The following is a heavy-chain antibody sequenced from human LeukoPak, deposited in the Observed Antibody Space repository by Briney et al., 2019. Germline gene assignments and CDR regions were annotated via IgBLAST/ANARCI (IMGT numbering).Heavy chain of an antibody. CDR1: GYSISSGYY. CDR2: IYHSGST. V-gene: IGHV4-38-2*02. CDR3: ARDSRPLYYYMDV. Sequence: SETLSLTCTVSGYSISSGYYWGWIRQPPGKGLEWIGSIYHSGSTYYNPSLKSRVTISTDTSKNQFSLKLSSVTAADTAVYYCARDSRPLYYYMDVWGKGTTVTVSS. D-gene: IGHD2-2*01. J-gene: IGHJ6*03.